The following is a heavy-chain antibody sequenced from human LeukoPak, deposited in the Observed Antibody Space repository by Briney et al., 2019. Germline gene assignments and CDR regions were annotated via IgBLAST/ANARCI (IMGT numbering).Heavy chain of an antibody. Sequence: SGGSLRLSCAASGFTFSAYWMTWIRQAPGKGLEWVANIRQDGSDKYYVDSVKGRFTISRDNAKNSLYPQVNSLRAEDTAVYYCAREYDLGLQYYFDYWGQGPWSPSPQ. D-gene: IGHD3-3*01. CDR2: IRQDGSDK. J-gene: IGHJ4*02. V-gene: IGHV3-7*01. CDR3: AREYDLGLQYYFDY. CDR1: GFTFSAYW.